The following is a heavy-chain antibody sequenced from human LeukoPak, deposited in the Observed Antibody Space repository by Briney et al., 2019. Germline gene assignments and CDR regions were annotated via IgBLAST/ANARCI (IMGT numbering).Heavy chain of an antibody. CDR1: GGSITNTNY. V-gene: IGHV4-4*02. CDR2: VNLQGST. CDR3: ARHTRPGYSGYENAFDI. D-gene: IGHD5-12*01. J-gene: IGHJ3*02. Sequence: PSGTLSLTCGVSGGSITNTNYWTWVRQPPGKGLEWIGEVNLQGSTNYNPSLMGRVAISVDTSENHISLQLTSVTAADTAVYYCARHTRPGYSGYENAFDIWGQGTMITVSP.